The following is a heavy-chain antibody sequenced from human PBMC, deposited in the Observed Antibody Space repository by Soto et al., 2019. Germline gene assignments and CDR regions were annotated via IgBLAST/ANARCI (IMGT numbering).Heavy chain of an antibody. V-gene: IGHV2-5*02. CDR1: GFSLSSTRMA. CDR2: IYWDDDK. CDR3: AHIVVAGLGYYFDY. J-gene: IGHJ4*02. Sequence: QITLKESGPTLVKPTQTLTLTCTFSGFSLSSTRMAVGWIRQPPGKALEWLALIYWDDDKRYSPFLKSRLTITPDPPKNQVVLTLSNMDPVDTARYYCAHIVVAGLGYYFDYWGQGTLVTVSS. D-gene: IGHD6-19*01.